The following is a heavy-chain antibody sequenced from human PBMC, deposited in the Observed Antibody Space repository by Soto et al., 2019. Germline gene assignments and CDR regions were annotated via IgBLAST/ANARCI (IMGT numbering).Heavy chain of an antibody. CDR3: AKDAGSSGSYFIDY. J-gene: IGHJ4*02. D-gene: IGHD1-26*01. CDR1: GFTFSSYG. Sequence: QVQLVESGGGVVQPGRSLRLSCAASGFTFSSYGMHWVRQAAGKGLEWVAGISYDGSNKYYADSVTGRFTISRDNSENTLYLQMNSQRAEDTAVYYCAKDAGSSGSYFIDYWGQGTLVTVSS. CDR2: ISYDGSNK. V-gene: IGHV3-30*18.